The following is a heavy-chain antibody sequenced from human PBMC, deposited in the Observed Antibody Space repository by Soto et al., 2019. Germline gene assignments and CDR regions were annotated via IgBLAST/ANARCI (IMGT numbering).Heavy chain of an antibody. CDR3: ARQTGYASYFDY. CDR2: IYYSGST. CDR1: GGSISSYY. J-gene: IGHJ4*02. D-gene: IGHD5-18*01. Sequence: QVQLQESGPGLVKPSETLSLTCTVSGGSISSYYWSWIRQPPGKGLEWLGYIYYSGSTNYNPSLKSRVTISVDTPKNQFSLKLSSVTAADTAVYYCARQTGYASYFDYWGQGTLVTVSS. V-gene: IGHV4-59*01.